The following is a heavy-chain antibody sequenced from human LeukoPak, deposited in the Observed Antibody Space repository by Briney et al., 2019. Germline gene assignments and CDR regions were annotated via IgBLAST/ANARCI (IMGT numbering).Heavy chain of an antibody. D-gene: IGHD2/OR15-2a*01. J-gene: IGHJ4*02. Sequence: PSGGSLRLSCAASGFTFSNYEIHWVRQAPGKGLEWVSYISSSGSTIKYADSVKGRFTISRDESKNMLYLQMESLRAEDSAVYYCAVPGSTYYPAPFDWWGQGILVTVSS. CDR3: AVPGSTYYPAPFDW. CDR1: GFTFSNYE. CDR2: ISSSGSTI. V-gene: IGHV3-48*03.